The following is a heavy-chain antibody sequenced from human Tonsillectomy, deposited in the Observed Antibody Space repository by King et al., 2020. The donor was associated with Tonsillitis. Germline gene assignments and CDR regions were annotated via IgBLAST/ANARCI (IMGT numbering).Heavy chain of an antibody. Sequence: VQLQESGPGLVKPSETLSLTCTVSGGSISSYYWSWIRQPPGKGLEWIGYIYYSGSTNYNPSLKSRVTISVDTSKNQFSLKRRAVTAADTAVYYWAREEGYYDSSGSDAFDIWGQGTMVTVSS. CDR2: IYYSGST. D-gene: IGHD3-22*01. J-gene: IGHJ3*02. V-gene: IGHV4-59*01. CDR1: GGSISSYY. CDR3: AREEGYYDSSGSDAFDI.